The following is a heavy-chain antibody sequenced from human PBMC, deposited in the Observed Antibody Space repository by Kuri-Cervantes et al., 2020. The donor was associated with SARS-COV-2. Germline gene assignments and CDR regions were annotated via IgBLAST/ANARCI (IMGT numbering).Heavy chain of an antibody. Sequence: SSVNVSCKASGCTFSSYAIIWVRQAPGQGLEWMGGIIPIFGPANYAQKFQGRVTITADESTSTAYMELSSLRSEDTAVYYCARARNGNYLNEPDYWGQGTLVTVSS. CDR3: ARARNGNYLNEPDY. D-gene: IGHD4-17*01. CDR1: GCTFSSYA. J-gene: IGHJ4*02. V-gene: IGHV1-69*13. CDR2: IIPIFGPA.